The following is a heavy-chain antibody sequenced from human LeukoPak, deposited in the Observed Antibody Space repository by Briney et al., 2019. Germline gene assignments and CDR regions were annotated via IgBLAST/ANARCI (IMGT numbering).Heavy chain of an antibody. CDR2: IHYSEST. Sequence: SETLSLTCTVSGGPIRSYYWSWMRQPPGKGLEWIGNIHYSESTNFNPSLKSRVAIAVDTSKNQFSLCMRSVTAADTAVYYCARVSAAGMEFHYGMDVWGQGTTVFVSS. V-gene: IGHV4-59*01. J-gene: IGHJ6*02. CDR3: ARVSAAGMEFHYGMDV. D-gene: IGHD6-13*01. CDR1: GGPIRSYY.